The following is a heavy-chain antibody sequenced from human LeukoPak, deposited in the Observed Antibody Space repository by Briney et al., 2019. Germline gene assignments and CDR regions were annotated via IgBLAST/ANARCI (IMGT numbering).Heavy chain of an antibody. D-gene: IGHD3-3*01. CDR3: AKNYNDFWSAYPA. J-gene: IGHJ5*02. CDR2: SSGSNI. V-gene: IGHV3-23*01. CDR1: GFTFSTYA. Sequence: GGSLRLSCAASGFTFSTYAVSWVRQAPGKGLEWVSSSSGSNIYYAESVKGRFTISRDNSKNTLYLQMSSLRAEDTAIYYCAKNYNDFWSAYPAWGQGTLVTVSS.